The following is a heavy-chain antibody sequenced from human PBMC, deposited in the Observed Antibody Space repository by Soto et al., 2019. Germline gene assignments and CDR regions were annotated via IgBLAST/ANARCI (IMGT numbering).Heavy chain of an antibody. CDR1: GGTFSSYT. V-gene: IGHV1-69*02. Sequence: QVQLVQSGAEVKKPGSSVKVSCKASGGTFSSYTISWVRQAPGQGLEWMGRIIPILGIANYAQKFKGGVTITADKSTSTAYMELSSLRSEDTAVYYCASRYDSSDYWGQGTLVTGSS. CDR3: ASRYDSSDY. CDR2: IIPILGIA. J-gene: IGHJ4*02. D-gene: IGHD3-22*01.